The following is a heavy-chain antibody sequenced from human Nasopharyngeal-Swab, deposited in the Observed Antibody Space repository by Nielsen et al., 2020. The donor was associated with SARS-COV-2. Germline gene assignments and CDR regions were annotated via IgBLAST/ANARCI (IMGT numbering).Heavy chain of an antibody. V-gene: IGHV3-73*01. CDR1: GYTFTRHA. D-gene: IGHD2-21*02. CDR2: IRSKGNNYAT. J-gene: IGHJ4*02. CDR3: TRCGGGCYSGRDY. Sequence: KDSCKASGYTFTRHAIHWVRQASGKGLEWVGRIRSKGNNYATAYAASVKGRFIIFRDDPTNTAYLQMNSLKTEDTAVYYCTRCGGGCYSGRDYWGQGTLVTVSS.